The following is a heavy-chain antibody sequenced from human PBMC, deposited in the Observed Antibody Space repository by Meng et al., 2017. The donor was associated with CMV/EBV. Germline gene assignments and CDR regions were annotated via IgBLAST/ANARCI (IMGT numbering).Heavy chain of an antibody. CDR1: GFTFSSYW. Sequence: GGSLRLSCAASGFTFSSYWMSWVRQAPGKGLEWVANIKQDGSEKYYVDSVKGRFTISRDNAKNSLYLQMNSLRAEDTAVYYCARDTYYDILTGYYSPRGVDYWGQGTLGTVSS. J-gene: IGHJ4*02. D-gene: IGHD3-9*01. CDR3: ARDTYYDILTGYYSPRGVDY. CDR2: IKQDGSEK. V-gene: IGHV3-7*01.